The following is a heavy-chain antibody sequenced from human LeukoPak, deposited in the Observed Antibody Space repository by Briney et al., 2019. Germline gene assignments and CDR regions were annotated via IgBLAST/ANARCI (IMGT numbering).Heavy chain of an antibody. CDR1: GYTFTSYA. Sequence: ASVKVSCKASGYTFTSYAMNWVRQAPGQGLEWMGWINTNTGNPTYAQGFTGRFVFSLDTSVSTAYLQISSLKAEDTAVYYCARHLPMGYQLLSLYYYYYMDVWGKGTTVTVSS. V-gene: IGHV7-4-1*02. CDR2: INTNTGNP. D-gene: IGHD2-2*01. CDR3: ARHLPMGYQLLSLYYYYYMDV. J-gene: IGHJ6*03.